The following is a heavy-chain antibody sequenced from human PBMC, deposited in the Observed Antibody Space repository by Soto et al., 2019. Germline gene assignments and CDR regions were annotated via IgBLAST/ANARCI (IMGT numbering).Heavy chain of an antibody. Sequence: GGSLRLSCAASGFTSGSYWMSWVRQAPGKGLEWVADIKQDGSEKYYVDSVKGRFTISRDNAKNSLSLQVNNLRAEDTAVYYCARMASGSDYFDYWGLGTLVTVSS. J-gene: IGHJ4*02. V-gene: IGHV3-7*05. CDR1: GFTSGSYW. CDR3: ARMASGSDYFDY. D-gene: IGHD1-26*01. CDR2: IKQDGSEK.